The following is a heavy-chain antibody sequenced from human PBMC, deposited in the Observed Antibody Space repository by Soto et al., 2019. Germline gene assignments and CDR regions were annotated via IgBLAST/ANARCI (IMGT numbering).Heavy chain of an antibody. CDR3: ARPHPGTSCYAAFDI. D-gene: IGHD2-2*01. V-gene: IGHV1-18*01. CDR1: GYTFTSYG. CDR2: ISAYNGNT. J-gene: IGHJ3*02. Sequence: ASVKVSCKASGYTFTSYGISWVRQAPGQGLEWMGWISAYNGNTNYAQKLQCRVTMTTDTSTSTAYMELRSLRSDDTAVYYCARPHPGTSCYAAFDIWGQGTMVTVSS.